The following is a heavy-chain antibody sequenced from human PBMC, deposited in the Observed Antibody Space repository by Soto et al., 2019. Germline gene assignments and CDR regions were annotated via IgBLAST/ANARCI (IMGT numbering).Heavy chain of an antibody. CDR1: GGTFSSYA. J-gene: IGHJ6*02. D-gene: IGHD6-6*01. CDR3: ATRYSSSPRSRRDYYYYGMDV. V-gene: IGHV1-69*13. Sequence: SVKVSCKASGGTFSSYAISWVRQAPGQGLEWMGGIIPIFGTANYAQKFQGRVTITADESTSTAYMELSSLRSEDTAVYYCATRYSSSPRSRRDYYYYGMDVWGQGTTVTVS. CDR2: IIPIFGTA.